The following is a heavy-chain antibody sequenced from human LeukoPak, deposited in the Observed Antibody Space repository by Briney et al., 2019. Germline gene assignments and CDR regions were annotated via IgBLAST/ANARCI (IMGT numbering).Heavy chain of an antibody. D-gene: IGHD2-15*01. CDR3: AKVRRGYCSGGSCYSWFDP. J-gene: IGHJ5*02. Sequence: GGSLRLSCAASGFTFSSYGMHWVRQAPVKGLEWVAVISYDGSNKYYADSVKGRFTISRDNSKNTLYLQMNSLRAEDTAVYYCAKVRRGYCSGGSCYSWFDPWGQGTLVTVSS. V-gene: IGHV3-30*18. CDR2: ISYDGSNK. CDR1: GFTFSSYG.